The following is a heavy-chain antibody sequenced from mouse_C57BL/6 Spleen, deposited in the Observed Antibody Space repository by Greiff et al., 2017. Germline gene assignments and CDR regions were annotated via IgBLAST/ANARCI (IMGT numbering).Heavy chain of an antibody. CDR3: ARRDY. V-gene: IGHV1-50*01. CDR2: IDPSDSYT. J-gene: IGHJ2*01. Sequence: QVQLQQPGPELVKPGASVKLSCKASGSTFTSYWMQWVKQRPGQGLGWIGEIDPSDSYTNYNQKFKGKATLTVDTSSSTAYMQLSSLTSEDSAVYYCARRDYWGQGTTLTVSS. CDR1: GSTFTSYW.